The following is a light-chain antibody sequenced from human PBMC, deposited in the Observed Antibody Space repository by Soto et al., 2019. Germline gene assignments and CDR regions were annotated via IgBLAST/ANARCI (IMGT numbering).Light chain of an antibody. J-gene: IGLJ2*01. V-gene: IGLV2-14*01. CDR3: SAYAGSSVL. CDR2: EVS. CDR1: SSDVGGYDY. Sequence: QSVLTQPASMSGSPGQSITISCTGTSSDVGGYDYVSWYQQYPDKAPKLMIFEVSNRPSGVSNRFSGSKSGNTASLTISGLQAEDEADYYCSAYAGSSVLFGGGTKVTVL.